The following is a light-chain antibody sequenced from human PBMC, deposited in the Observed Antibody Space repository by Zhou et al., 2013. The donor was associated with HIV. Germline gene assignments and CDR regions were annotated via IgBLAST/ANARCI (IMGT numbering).Light chain of an antibody. CDR1: QSVSSSY. Sequence: EIVLTQSPGTLSLSPGERATLSCRASQSVSSSYLAWYQQKPGQAPRLLISGASSRASGIPDRFSGSGSGTDFTLTISRLEPEDFAVYYCQQYSNSVITFGQGTKLEIK. J-gene: IGKJ2*01. CDR2: GAS. V-gene: IGKV3-20*01. CDR3: QQYSNSVIT.